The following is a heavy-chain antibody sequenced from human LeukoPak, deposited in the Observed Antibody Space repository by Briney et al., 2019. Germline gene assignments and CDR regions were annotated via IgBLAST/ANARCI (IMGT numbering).Heavy chain of an antibody. V-gene: IGHV4-39*01. CDR2: IFYTGST. Sequence: SETLSHTCSVSGGSIGNSDYYWGWIRQPPGKGLEWIGSIFYTGSTYYNPSLKSRVTMSVDTSKNQFSLKLTSVTAADTAVYYCATLGERRGAYNWFDSWGQGTLVTVSS. D-gene: IGHD3-16*01. CDR3: ATLGERRGAYNWFDS. CDR1: GGSIGNSDYY. J-gene: IGHJ5*01.